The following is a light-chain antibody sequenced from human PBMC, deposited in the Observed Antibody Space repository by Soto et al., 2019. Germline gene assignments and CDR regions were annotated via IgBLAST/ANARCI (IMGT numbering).Light chain of an antibody. J-gene: IGKJ1*01. V-gene: IGKV3-20*01. Sequence: EIVLTQSPATLSLSPGERATLSCRASQSVSSYLAWYQQKPGRAPRLLIHGASDRATGIPDRFSGSGSGTDFTLTISRLEPEDFAVYYCQQYGSSPRTFGQGTKVDIK. CDR2: GAS. CDR1: QSVSSY. CDR3: QQYGSSPRT.